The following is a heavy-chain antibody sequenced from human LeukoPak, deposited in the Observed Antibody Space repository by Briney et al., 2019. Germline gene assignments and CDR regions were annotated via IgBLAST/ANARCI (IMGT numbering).Heavy chain of an antibody. CDR2: INTNTGNP. J-gene: IGHJ4*02. Sequence: ASVKVSCKASGYTFTSYAMNWVRQAPGQGLEWMGWINTNTGNPTYAQGFTGRFVFSLDTSVSTAYLQISSLKAEDTAVYYCARSAATVTTWYFDYWGQGTLVTVSS. D-gene: IGHD4-17*01. CDR1: GYTFTSYA. V-gene: IGHV7-4-1*02. CDR3: ARSAATVTTWYFDY.